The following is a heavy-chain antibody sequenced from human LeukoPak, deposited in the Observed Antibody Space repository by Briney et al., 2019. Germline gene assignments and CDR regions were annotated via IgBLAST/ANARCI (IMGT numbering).Heavy chain of an antibody. CDR1: GYSISSGYY. V-gene: IGHV4-38-2*01. J-gene: IGHJ6*03. CDR2: IYHSGST. Sequence: SETLSLTCAVSGYSISSGYYWGWIRQPLGKGLEWIGSIYHSGSTYYNPSLKSRVTISVDTSENQFSLKLSSVTAADTAVYYCARTYYDFWSGYYTDYYYYYMDVWGKGTTVTVSS. D-gene: IGHD3-3*01. CDR3: ARTYYDFWSGYYTDYYYYYMDV.